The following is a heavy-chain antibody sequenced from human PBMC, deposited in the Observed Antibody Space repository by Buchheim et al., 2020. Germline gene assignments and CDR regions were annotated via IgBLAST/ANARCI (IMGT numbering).Heavy chain of an antibody. CDR1: GFTFSNYA. CDR2: VSGSGDIT. D-gene: IGHD2-2*01. Sequence: EVQLLESGGGLIQPGGSLRLSCAASGFTFSNYAMSWVRQPSGKGLEWVSVVSGSGDITIYADAVKGRFTISRDNSRNTLFLQMNSLRAEDTAVYYCARGPVSYCSSTECYVQHWGQGTL. CDR3: ARGPVSYCSSTECYVQH. J-gene: IGHJ1*01. V-gene: IGHV3-23*01.